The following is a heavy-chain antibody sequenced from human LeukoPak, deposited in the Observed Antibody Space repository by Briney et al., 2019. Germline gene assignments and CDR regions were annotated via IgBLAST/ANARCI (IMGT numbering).Heavy chain of an antibody. D-gene: IGHD6-6*01. V-gene: IGHV1-69*05. CDR1: GGTFSSYA. CDR2: IIPIFGTA. CDR3: AREGYSSSSDYFDY. J-gene: IGHJ4*02. Sequence: SVKVPCKASGGTFSSYAISWVRQAPGQGLEWMGGIIPIFGTANYAQKFQGRVTITTDESTSTAYMELSSLRSEDTAVYYCAREGYSSSSDYFDYWGQGTLVTVSS.